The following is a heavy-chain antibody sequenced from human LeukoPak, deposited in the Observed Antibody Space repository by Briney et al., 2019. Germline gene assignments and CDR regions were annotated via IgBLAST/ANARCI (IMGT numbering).Heavy chain of an antibody. D-gene: IGHD4-23*01. CDR3: ARDQGSKTLYFDY. V-gene: IGHV4-31*03. CDR1: GGSISSGGYY. CDR2: IYYTGDT. J-gene: IGHJ4*02. Sequence: PSQTLSLTCTVSGGSISSGGYYWSWIRQHPGKGLEWIGYIYYTGDTYYNPSLQSRINMSLDTSKSQFSLKLSSVTAADTAVYYCARDQGSKTLYFDYWGQGTLITVSS.